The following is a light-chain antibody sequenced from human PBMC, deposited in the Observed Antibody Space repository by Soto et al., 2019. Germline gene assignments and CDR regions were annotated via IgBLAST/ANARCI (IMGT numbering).Light chain of an antibody. CDR2: AAS. J-gene: IGKJ4*01. CDR3: QQYYNYPLT. V-gene: IGKV1-8*01. CDR1: QGISSY. Sequence: AIRMTQSPSSFSASTGDRVTITCRASQGISSYLAWYQQKPGEAPKLLIYAASTLQSGVPSRFSGSGSGTDFTLTISFLQSDDFATYYCQQYYNYPLTFGGGTKVEIK.